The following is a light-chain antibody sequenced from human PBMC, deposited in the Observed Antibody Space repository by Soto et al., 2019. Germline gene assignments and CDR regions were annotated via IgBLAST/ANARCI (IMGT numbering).Light chain of an antibody. Sequence: EIVFTQSPGTLSLSPGDRATLSCRASQSVSSDYLAWYQQKPGQAPRLVIYGTSSRATGIPDRFSGSGSGTDFTLTITRLEPEDFAVYYCQHYGTSPFTFGPGTKVDIK. V-gene: IGKV3-20*01. CDR3: QHYGTSPFT. CDR2: GTS. CDR1: QSVSSDY. J-gene: IGKJ3*01.